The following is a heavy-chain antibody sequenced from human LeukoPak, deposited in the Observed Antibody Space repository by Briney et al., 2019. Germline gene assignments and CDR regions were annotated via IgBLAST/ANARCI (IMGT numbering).Heavy chain of an antibody. D-gene: IGHD6-13*01. J-gene: IGHJ1*01. CDR2: ISGSGGST. CDR1: GFTFSSYA. V-gene: IGHV3-23*01. Sequence: GSLRLSCADSGFTFSSYAMSWVRQAPGKGLEWVSAISGSGGSTYYADSVKGRFTISRDNSKSTLYLQMNSLRAEDTAVYYCAKETIAAAGTKHFQHWGQGTLVTVSS. CDR3: AKETIAAAGTKHFQH.